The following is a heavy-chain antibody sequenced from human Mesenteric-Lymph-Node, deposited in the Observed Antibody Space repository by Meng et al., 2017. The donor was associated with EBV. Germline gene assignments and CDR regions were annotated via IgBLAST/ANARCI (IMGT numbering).Heavy chain of an antibody. J-gene: IGHJ4*02. Sequence: EVQLVESGGGLVKPGGSLRLSCAACGFIVSSYTMTGVRHARGKGLESVSSISSSSNYIHYADSMKGRFTISRDTAKSSLYLQMNSLRAEDTAVYYCARHYASTWFEADPTTAKVPIDYWGQGILVTVSS. D-gene: IGHD6-13*01. CDR2: ISSSSNYI. CDR3: ARHYASTWFEADPTTAKVPIDY. CDR1: GFIVSSYT. V-gene: IGHV3-21*06.